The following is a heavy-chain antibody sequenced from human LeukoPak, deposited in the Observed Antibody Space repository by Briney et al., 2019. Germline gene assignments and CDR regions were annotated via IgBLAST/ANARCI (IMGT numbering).Heavy chain of an antibody. Sequence: GGSLRLSCAASGFTFSTYAMSWVRQAPGKGLEWVSTIGGNGGYTYYGDSVKGRFTISRDNSKNTLYLQMNSLRAEDTAVYYCARDVLYGDYWGGGAFDIWGQGTMVTVSS. D-gene: IGHD4-17*01. CDR3: ARDVLYGDYWGGGAFDI. V-gene: IGHV3-23*01. CDR2: IGGNGGYT. CDR1: GFTFSTYA. J-gene: IGHJ3*02.